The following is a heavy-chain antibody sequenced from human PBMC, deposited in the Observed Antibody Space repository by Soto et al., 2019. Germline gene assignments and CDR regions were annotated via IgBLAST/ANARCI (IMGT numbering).Heavy chain of an antibody. CDR3: ARSSPNDSSGYYPVGYYYGMDV. V-gene: IGHV1-69*06. D-gene: IGHD3-22*01. Sequence: SVKVSCKASGGTFSSYAISWVRQAPGQGLEWMGGIIPIFGTANYAQKFQGRLTLTADKSTSTAYMELSSLRSEDTAVYYCARSSPNDSSGYYPVGYYYGMDVWGQGTTVTVSS. J-gene: IGHJ6*02. CDR1: GGTFSSYA. CDR2: IIPIFGTA.